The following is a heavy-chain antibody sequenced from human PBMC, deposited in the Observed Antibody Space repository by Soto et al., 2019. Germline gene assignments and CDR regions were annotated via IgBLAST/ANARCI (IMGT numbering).Heavy chain of an antibody. CDR1: GFTFSSYA. J-gene: IGHJ4*02. CDR2: ISYDGSNK. V-gene: IGHV3-30-3*01. D-gene: IGHD6-13*01. Sequence: QVQLVESGGGVVQPGRSLRLSCAASGFTFSSYAMHWVRQAPGKGLEWVAVISYDGSNKYYADSVKGRFTISRDNSKNTLYLQMNSLRAEDTAVYYCARSKDSSSWFFDYWGQGTLVTVSS. CDR3: ARSKDSSSWFFDY.